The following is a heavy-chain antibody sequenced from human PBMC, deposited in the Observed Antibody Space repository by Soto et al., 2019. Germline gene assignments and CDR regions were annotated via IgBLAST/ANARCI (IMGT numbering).Heavy chain of an antibody. J-gene: IGHJ4*02. V-gene: IGHV4-39*01. Sequence: SETLSLTCTVSGDSISSTNYYWGWIRQPPGKGLEWIGNIYYSGSTYYNPSLKSRVTISVDTSKKQFSLKLSSVTAADTAAYYCARLRASSSWIWAFDSWGQGTLVTVSS. CDR2: IYYSGST. D-gene: IGHD6-13*01. CDR3: ARLRASSSWIWAFDS. CDR1: GDSISSTNYY.